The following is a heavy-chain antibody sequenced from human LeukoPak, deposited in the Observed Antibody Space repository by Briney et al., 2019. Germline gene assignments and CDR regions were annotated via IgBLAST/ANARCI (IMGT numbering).Heavy chain of an antibody. J-gene: IGHJ3*02. D-gene: IGHD3-22*01. CDR1: GFTFRSYD. CDR3: ARGLFLSGYLDAFDI. V-gene: IGHV3-13*01. Sequence: GGSLRLSCAASGFTFRSYDMHWVRQATGKGLEWVSGIGTAGEIYYPGSVKGRFTISRENAKNSLYLQMNSLRVEDTAVYYCARGLFLSGYLDAFDIWGQGTVVTVSS. CDR2: IGTAGEI.